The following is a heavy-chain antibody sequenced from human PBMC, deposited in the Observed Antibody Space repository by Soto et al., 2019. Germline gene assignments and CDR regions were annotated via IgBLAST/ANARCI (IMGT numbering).Heavy chain of an antibody. V-gene: IGHV1-2*04. CDR2: INPNSGGT. CDR1: GYTFTGYY. D-gene: IGHD6-6*01. Sequence: QVQLVQSGAEVKKPGASVKVSCKASGYTFTGYYMHWVRQAPGQGLEWMGWINPNSGGTNYAQKFQGWVTMTRDTSISTAYRELSRLRSDDTAVYYCARAKVRAARPPDYVDYWGQGTLVTVSS. J-gene: IGHJ4*02. CDR3: ARAKVRAARPPDYVDY.